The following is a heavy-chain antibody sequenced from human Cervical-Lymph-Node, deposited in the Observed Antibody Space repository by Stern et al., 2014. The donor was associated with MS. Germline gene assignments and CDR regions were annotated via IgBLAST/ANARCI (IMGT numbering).Heavy chain of an antibody. V-gene: IGHV3-23*04. CDR1: GFTFHNFA. Sequence: VQLVESGGGLVQPGGSLRLSCAASGFTFHNFAMTWVRQAPGQGLEWVSIISGGGDTTKYADSVKGRFTISRDNFKNTLYLQMNSLGGEDTAVYYCAKGLAAADTAWFDPWGQGTLVTVSS. J-gene: IGHJ5*02. CDR2: ISGGGDTT. D-gene: IGHD6-13*01. CDR3: AKGLAAADTAWFDP.